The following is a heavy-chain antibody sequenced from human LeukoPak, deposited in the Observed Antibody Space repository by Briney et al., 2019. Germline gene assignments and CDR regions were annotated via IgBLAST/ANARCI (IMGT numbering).Heavy chain of an antibody. V-gene: IGHV4-59*08. Sequence: SETLSLTCTVSGGSLTGYYWSWIRQPPGKGLEWIAYVYYTGRTLYNPSLESRVTISVDTSKTQISLKLTSVIAADTAVYYCARVFQLPFNYFDPWGQGALVTVSS. J-gene: IGHJ5*02. CDR3: ARVFQLPFNYFDP. CDR1: GGSLTGYY. CDR2: VYYTGRT.